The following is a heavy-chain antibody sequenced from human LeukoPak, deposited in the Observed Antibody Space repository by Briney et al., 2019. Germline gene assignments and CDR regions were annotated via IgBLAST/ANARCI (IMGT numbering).Heavy chain of an antibody. J-gene: IGHJ6*02. CDR1: GFTFTTYW. CDR3: ARDAVDTANAV. Sequence: GGSLRLSCAASGFTFTTYWMHWVRQAPGKGLVWVSHIDSDGSITSYADSVKGRFTISRDNAKNTLYLQMNSLRAEDTAVYYCARDAVDTANAVWGQGTTVTVSS. D-gene: IGHD5-18*01. V-gene: IGHV3-74*01. CDR2: IDSDGSIT.